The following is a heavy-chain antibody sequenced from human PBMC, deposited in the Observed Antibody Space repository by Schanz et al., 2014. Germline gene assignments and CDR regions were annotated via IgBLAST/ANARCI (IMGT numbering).Heavy chain of an antibody. D-gene: IGHD6-25*01. CDR1: GFTFGDYA. CDR3: AKVRYSSGWRGDYFDE. J-gene: IGHJ4*02. CDR2: IKSDGSST. Sequence: EVQLLESGGGLVQPGGSLRLSCAASGFTFGDYAMTWVRQAPGKGLVWVSRIKSDGSSTSYADSVKGRFTISRDNSKNTLYLQMNSLRAEDTAVYYCAKVRYSSGWRGDYFDEWGQGTLVTVAS. V-gene: IGHV3-23*01.